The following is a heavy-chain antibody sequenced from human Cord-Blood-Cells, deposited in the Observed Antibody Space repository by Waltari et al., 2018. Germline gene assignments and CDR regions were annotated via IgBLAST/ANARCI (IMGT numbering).Heavy chain of an antibody. V-gene: IGHV4-59*01. D-gene: IGHD6-13*01. CDR2: IYYSGST. CDR3: ARDKRNAAAGKGWYFDL. J-gene: IGHJ2*01. Sequence: QVQLQESGPGLVKPSETLSLTCTVSGGSISSYYWSWIRQPPGKGLEWIGYIYYSGSTNYNPSLKSRVTISVDTSKNQFSLKLSSVTAADTAVYYCARDKRNAAAGKGWYFDLWGRGTLVTVSS. CDR1: GGSISSYY.